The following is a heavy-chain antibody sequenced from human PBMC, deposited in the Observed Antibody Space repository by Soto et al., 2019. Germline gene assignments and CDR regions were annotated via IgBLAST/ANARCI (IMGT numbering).Heavy chain of an antibody. J-gene: IGHJ4*02. V-gene: IGHV3-72*01. D-gene: IGHD1-26*01. Sequence: GGSLRLSCAASGFTFSAHYMDWVRQAPGKGLEWVGRIKNKANSYTTEYAASVEGRFTISREDPQNSLYLQMNSLKTEDTAVYYCARVSLVGPSGGRYFDYWGQGSQVTVSS. CDR1: GFTFSAHY. CDR2: IKNKANSYTT. CDR3: ARVSLVGPSGGRYFDY.